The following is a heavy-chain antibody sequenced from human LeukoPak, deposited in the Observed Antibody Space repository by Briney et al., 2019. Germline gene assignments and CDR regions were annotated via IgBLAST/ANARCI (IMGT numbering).Heavy chain of an antibody. Sequence: SETLSLTCAVYGGSLSGYYWSWIRQPPRKGLEWIWEINHSVSTNYNPSLKSRVTISVDTSKNQFSLKLSSVTAADTAVYYCARVSTITFGGRAPFDYWGQGTLVTVSS. V-gene: IGHV4-34*01. D-gene: IGHD3-16*01. J-gene: IGHJ4*02. CDR3: ARVSTITFGGRAPFDY. CDR2: INHSVST. CDR1: GGSLSGYY.